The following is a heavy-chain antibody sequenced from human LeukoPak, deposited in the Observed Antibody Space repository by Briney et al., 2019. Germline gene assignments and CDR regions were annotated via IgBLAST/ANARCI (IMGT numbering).Heavy chain of an antibody. CDR3: ARRMYYYDSSGYYWSPNDAFDI. Sequence: SETLSLTCTVSGGSITNYYWSWIRQPPGKGLEWIGYIHNGGSTNHDPSLRSRVTMSVDTSKNQLSLQLFSVTAADTAVYYCARRMYYYDSSGYYWSPNDAFDIWGQGTMVTVSS. J-gene: IGHJ3*02. V-gene: IGHV4-59*08. CDR2: IHNGGST. CDR1: GGSITNYY. D-gene: IGHD3-22*01.